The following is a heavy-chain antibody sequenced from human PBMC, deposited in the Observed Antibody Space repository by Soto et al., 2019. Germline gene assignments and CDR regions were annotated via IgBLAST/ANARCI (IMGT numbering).Heavy chain of an antibody. V-gene: IGHV3-9*01. CDR1: GFAFDDYV. Sequence: EVQLVESGGGLVQPGRSLRLSCAASGFAFDDYVMHWVRQPPGRGLEWVSGITWNGGTIRYVDSVKGRFTISRDNAENSLYLHMNSLRPEDTAVYYCAKGGSAALIAPSGRDNWFDPWGQGTQVTVSS. J-gene: IGHJ5*02. CDR3: AKGGSAALIAPSGRDNWFDP. CDR2: ITWNGGTI. D-gene: IGHD6-13*01.